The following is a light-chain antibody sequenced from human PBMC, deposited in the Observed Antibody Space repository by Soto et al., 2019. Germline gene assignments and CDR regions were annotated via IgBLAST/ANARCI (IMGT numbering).Light chain of an antibody. Sequence: DLQMTQSPSSLSASVGDRVTITCRASQSISSYLNWYQQKPGKAPKLLIYAASSLQSGVPSRFSGSGSETEFTLTISGLQPGDSATYYCQQYNSYSPTFGQGTKVDIK. J-gene: IGKJ1*01. CDR2: AAS. CDR3: QQYNSYSPT. V-gene: IGKV1-5*01. CDR1: QSISSY.